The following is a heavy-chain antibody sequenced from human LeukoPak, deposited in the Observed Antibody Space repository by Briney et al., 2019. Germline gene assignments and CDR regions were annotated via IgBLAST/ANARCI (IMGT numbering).Heavy chain of an antibody. Sequence: GSSVKVSCEASGGTFSSYAISWVRQAPGQGLEWMGGIIPIFGTANYAQKFQGRVTITTDESTSTAYMELSSLRSEDTAVYYCARGGRCSSTSCSPFDYWGQGTLVTVSS. J-gene: IGHJ4*02. D-gene: IGHD2-2*01. CDR2: IIPIFGTA. CDR3: ARGGRCSSTSCSPFDY. V-gene: IGHV1-69*05. CDR1: GGTFSSYA.